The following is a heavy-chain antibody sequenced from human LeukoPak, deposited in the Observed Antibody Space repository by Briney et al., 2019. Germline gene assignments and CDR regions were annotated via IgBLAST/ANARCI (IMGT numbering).Heavy chain of an antibody. D-gene: IGHD3-10*01. CDR1: GFTFSSYG. Sequence: PGGSLRLSCAASGFTFSSYGMHWVRQAPGKGLEWVAFIRYDGSNKYYADSVKGRFTISRDNSKNTLYLQMNSLRAEDTAVYYCAKDGHYYGSGWNYMDVWGKGTTVTVSS. CDR3: AKDGHYYGSGWNYMDV. J-gene: IGHJ6*03. V-gene: IGHV3-30*02. CDR2: IRYDGSNK.